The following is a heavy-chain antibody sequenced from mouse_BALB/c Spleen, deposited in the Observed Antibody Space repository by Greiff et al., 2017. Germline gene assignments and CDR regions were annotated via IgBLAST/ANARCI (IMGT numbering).Heavy chain of an antibody. V-gene: IGHV5-12-1*01. CDR1: GFAFSSYD. Sequence: EVQLVESGGGLVKPGGSLKLSCAASGFAFSSYDMSWVRQTPEKRLEWVAYISSGGGSTYYPDTVKGRFTISRDNAKNTLYLQMSSLKSEDTAMYYCARDYGNYANFDVWGAGTTVTVSS. CDR3: ARDYGNYANFDV. D-gene: IGHD2-1*01. J-gene: IGHJ1*01. CDR2: ISSGGGST.